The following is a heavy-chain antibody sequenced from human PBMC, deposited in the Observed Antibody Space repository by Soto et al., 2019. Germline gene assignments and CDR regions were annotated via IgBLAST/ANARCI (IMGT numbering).Heavy chain of an antibody. CDR1: GGTFSSYA. Sequence: QVQLVQSGAEVKKPGSSVKVSCKASGGTFSSYAISWVRQAPGQGLEWMGGIIPIFGTGNYAQKFQGRVTLTAAESRSTAYMELSSLRSEDTAVYYCARDRGYSSPEGYYYYGMDVWGQGTTVTVSS. CDR3: ARDRGYSSPEGYYYYGMDV. D-gene: IGHD5-18*01. V-gene: IGHV1-69*12. CDR2: IIPIFGTG. J-gene: IGHJ6*02.